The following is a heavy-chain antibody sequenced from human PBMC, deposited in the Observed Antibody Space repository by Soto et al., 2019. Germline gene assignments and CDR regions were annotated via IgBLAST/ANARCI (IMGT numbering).Heavy chain of an antibody. CDR1: GFTFSTYG. J-gene: IGHJ4*02. CDR3: AKDRNYYDSSGYGDY. Sequence: QVQLVESGGGVVQPGRSLRLSCAASGFTFSTYGMHWVRQAPGKGLAWVAVISYDGSSKYYADSVKGRFTISRDNSKNTLYLQMNSLRAEDTAVYYCAKDRNYYDSSGYGDYWGQGTLVTVSS. V-gene: IGHV3-30*18. D-gene: IGHD3-22*01. CDR2: ISYDGSSK.